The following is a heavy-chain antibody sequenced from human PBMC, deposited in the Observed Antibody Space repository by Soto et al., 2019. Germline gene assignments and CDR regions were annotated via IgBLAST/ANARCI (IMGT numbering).Heavy chain of an antibody. J-gene: IGHJ4*02. Sequence: QVQLQQWGAGLLKPSETLSLTCAVYGGSFSGYYWSWIRQPPGKGLEWIGEINHSGSTNYNPSLTSRVPISVDTSKDQFSLQLSSVTAADTAVYYCARVYGDGYIVFDYWGQGTLVTVSS. D-gene: IGHD5-12*01. V-gene: IGHV4-34*01. CDR1: GGSFSGYY. CDR2: INHSGST. CDR3: ARVYGDGYIVFDY.